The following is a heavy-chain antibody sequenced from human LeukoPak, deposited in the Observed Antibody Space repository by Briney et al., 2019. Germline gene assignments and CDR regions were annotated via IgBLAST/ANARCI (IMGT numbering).Heavy chain of an antibody. V-gene: IGHV1-18*01. Sequence: ASVKVSCKASGYTFTSYGISWVRQAPGQGLEWMGWISAYNGNTNYAQKLQGRVTMTTDTSTSTAYMEPRSLRSDDTAVYYCARVYCSSTSCHRGDDYWGQGTLVTVSS. CDR3: ARVYCSSTSCHRGDDY. J-gene: IGHJ4*02. D-gene: IGHD2-2*02. CDR2: ISAYNGNT. CDR1: GYTFTSYG.